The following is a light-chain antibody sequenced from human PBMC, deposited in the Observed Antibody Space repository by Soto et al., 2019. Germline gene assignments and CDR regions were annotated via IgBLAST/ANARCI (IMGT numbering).Light chain of an antibody. J-gene: IGKJ4*01. CDR2: DAS. Sequence: IVLTQSPDTLSLSPGERATLSCRASPSISNFLAWYQQKPGQGPRLLIYDASNRATGVPARFSGSGSGTDFTLTISSLEPEDFAFYYCQQCIDWPLTFGGGTKVEIK. CDR1: PSISNF. CDR3: QQCIDWPLT. V-gene: IGKV3-11*01.